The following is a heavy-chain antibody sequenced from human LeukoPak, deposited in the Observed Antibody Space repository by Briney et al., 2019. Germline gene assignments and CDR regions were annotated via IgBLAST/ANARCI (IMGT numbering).Heavy chain of an antibody. CDR3: ARTPIYYYDSSGYYN. Sequence: SETLSLTCTVSGGSISSYYWSWIRQPPGKGLEWIGYIYYSGSTNYNPSLKSRVTMSIDTSKNQFSLKLSSVTAADTAVYYCARTPIYYYDSSGYYNWGQGALVTVSS. CDR1: GGSISSYY. D-gene: IGHD3-22*01. J-gene: IGHJ4*02. V-gene: IGHV4-59*12. CDR2: IYYSGST.